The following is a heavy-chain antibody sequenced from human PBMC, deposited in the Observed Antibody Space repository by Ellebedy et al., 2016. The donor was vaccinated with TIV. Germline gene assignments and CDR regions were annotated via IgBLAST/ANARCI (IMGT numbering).Heavy chain of an antibody. J-gene: IGHJ4*02. V-gene: IGHV5-51*01. Sequence: KVSCKASGYSFTNYWIGWVRQMLGKGLEWMGLIYPDDSDIRCSASFQGQVTISADKSINPAYLQWSSLKASDTAVYFCARLGAGATGWYYFQFWGQGTLVTVSS. D-gene: IGHD6-19*01. CDR3: ARLGAGATGWYYFQF. CDR1: GYSFTNYW. CDR2: IYPDDSDI.